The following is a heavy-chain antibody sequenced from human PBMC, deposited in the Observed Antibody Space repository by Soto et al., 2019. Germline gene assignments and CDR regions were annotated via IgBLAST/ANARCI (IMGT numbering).Heavy chain of an antibody. CDR3: VREDGKVGTNSAFDY. CDR2: INGRGNYI. V-gene: IGHV3-21*01. J-gene: IGHJ4*02. CDR1: GFTFSTYT. Sequence: GSLRLSCASSGFTFSTYTMNWVRQAPGKGLEWVSSINGRGNYIYYAESVKGRFTISRDSAKHSLYLQMDRLRAEDTALYYCVREDGKVGTNSAFDYWGLGALVTVSS. D-gene: IGHD1-26*01.